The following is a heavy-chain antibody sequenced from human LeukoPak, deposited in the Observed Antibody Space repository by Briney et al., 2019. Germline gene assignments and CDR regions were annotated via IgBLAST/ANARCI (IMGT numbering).Heavy chain of an antibody. CDR2: IDASGRNT. CDR3: AKALYDSTGDGY. V-gene: IGHV3-23*01. Sequence: GSLRLSCAASGFTFSSYSMAWVRQAPGKGLEWVSAIDASGRNTHYAGSVKGRFSISRDNSKNTLILQMNSLRVEDTAVYYCAKALYDSTGDGYWGQGTLVTISS. J-gene: IGHJ4*02. CDR1: GFTFSSYS. D-gene: IGHD7-27*01.